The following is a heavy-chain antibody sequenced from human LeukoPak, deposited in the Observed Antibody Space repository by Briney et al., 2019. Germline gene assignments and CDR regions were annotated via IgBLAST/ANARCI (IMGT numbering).Heavy chain of an antibody. CDR1: GFTFDDYA. J-gene: IGHJ3*02. V-gene: IGHV3-9*01. CDR3: VREASGGTKGVSGTFDI. CDR2: ISWNSGSI. Sequence: GRSLRLSCAASGFTFDDYAMHWVRQAPGKGLEWVSGISWNSGSIGYADSVKGRFTISRDNAKNSLYLQMNSLRAEDTAVYHCVREASGGTKGVSGTFDIWGQGTLVTVSS. D-gene: IGHD6-13*01.